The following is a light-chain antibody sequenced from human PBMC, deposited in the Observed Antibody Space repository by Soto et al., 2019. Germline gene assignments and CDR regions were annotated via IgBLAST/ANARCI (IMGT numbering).Light chain of an antibody. J-gene: IGKJ1*01. V-gene: IGKV1-8*01. CDR1: QGISSY. Sequence: AIRMTQSPSSFSASTGDRVTITCRASQGISSYLAWYQQKPGKATKLLIYAASTLQSVGPSRLIGRGSGTDFPLTITALHSADFATSYCHQYYSYPHTFGQGPNVDIK. CDR3: HQYYSYPHT. CDR2: AAS.